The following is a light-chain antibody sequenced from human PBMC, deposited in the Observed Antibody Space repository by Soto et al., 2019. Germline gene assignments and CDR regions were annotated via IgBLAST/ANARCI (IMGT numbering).Light chain of an antibody. Sequence: QSALTQPASVSGSPGQSITISCTGTSSDVGSYNPVSWYQQHPGKAPKLMIYEGSKRPSGVSNRFSGSKSGNTASLTISGLQAEDEADYYCCSYAGSSTFEGVFGTGTKVTVL. CDR3: CSYAGSSTFEGV. J-gene: IGLJ1*01. V-gene: IGLV2-23*03. CDR1: SSDVGSYNP. CDR2: EGS.